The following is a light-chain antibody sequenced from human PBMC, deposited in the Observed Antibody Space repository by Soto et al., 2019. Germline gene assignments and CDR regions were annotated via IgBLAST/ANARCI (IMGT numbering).Light chain of an antibody. CDR1: QTISTF. CDR3: QQSYSPPPVT. V-gene: IGKV1-39*01. Sequence: DIQANPSPSSLSASLRARVTITCLASQTISTFLNWYQQKPGQAPKLLIYAASTLQSGVPSRFSGSGSGTDFTLTISSLQPEDFATYYCQQSYSPPPVTFGQGRRLEI. J-gene: IGKJ5*01. CDR2: AAS.